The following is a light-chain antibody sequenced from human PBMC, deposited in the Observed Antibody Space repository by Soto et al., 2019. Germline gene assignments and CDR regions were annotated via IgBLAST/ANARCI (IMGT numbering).Light chain of an antibody. J-gene: IGLJ2*01. Sequence: QSVLTQQPSASGTPGQRVTISCSGSSSNIGSNTVNWYQQLPGTAPKLLIYSNNQRPSGVPDRFSGSKSGTSASLAISGLQSEDEAEYYCAAWDDSLNGVVFGGGTKVTV. CDR1: SSNIGSNT. V-gene: IGLV1-44*01. CDR3: AAWDDSLNGVV. CDR2: SNN.